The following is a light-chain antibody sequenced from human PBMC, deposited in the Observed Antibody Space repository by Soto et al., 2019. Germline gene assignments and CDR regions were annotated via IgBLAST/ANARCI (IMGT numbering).Light chain of an antibody. V-gene: IGKV3-11*01. CDR2: DAS. CDR3: QQSRNWPLT. Sequence: EIVLTQSPATLSLSPGERATLSCRASQSVSSYLAWYQQKPGQAPRLLIYDASNRATGVPARFSGSGSGTDFTLTISSLEPEDFAVYYWQQSRNWPLTFGGGTKVEIK. J-gene: IGKJ4*01. CDR1: QSVSSY.